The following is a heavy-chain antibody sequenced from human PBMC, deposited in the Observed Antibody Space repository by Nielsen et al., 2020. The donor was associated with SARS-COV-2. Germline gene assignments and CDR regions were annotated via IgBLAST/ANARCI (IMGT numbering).Heavy chain of an antibody. CDR2: INPSGGST. D-gene: IGHD3-9*01. V-gene: IGHV1-46*01. Sequence: ASVKVSCKASGYTFTSYYMHWVRQAPGQGLEWMGIINPSGGSTSYAQKFQGRVTMTRDTSTSTVYMELSSLRSDDTAVYYCARDQEYDILVPAYYFDYWGQGTLVTVSS. CDR1: GYTFTSYY. J-gene: IGHJ4*02. CDR3: ARDQEYDILVPAYYFDY.